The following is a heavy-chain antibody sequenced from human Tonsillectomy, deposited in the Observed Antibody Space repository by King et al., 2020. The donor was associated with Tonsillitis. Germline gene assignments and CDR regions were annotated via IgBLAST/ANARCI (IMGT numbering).Heavy chain of an antibody. V-gene: IGHV4-34*01. CDR3: ARCDVYCSTTSCPNWFDP. J-gene: IGHJ5*02. CDR1: GGSFSGYY. Sequence: VQLQQWGAGLLKPSETLSLTCAVYGGSFSGYYWSWIRQPPGKGLEWIGEINHSGSTNYNPSLKSRVTISVETSKKHFTLKLSSVTAADTAGYYWARCDVYCSTTSCPNWFDPWGQGTLVTVSS. D-gene: IGHD2-2*01. CDR2: INHSGST.